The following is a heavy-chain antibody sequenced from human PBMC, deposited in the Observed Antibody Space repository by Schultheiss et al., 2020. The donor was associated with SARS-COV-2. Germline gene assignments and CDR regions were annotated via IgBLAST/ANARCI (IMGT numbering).Heavy chain of an antibody. J-gene: IGHJ4*02. V-gene: IGHV4-31*03. CDR2: IYYSGST. D-gene: IGHD6-19*01. Sequence: LRLSCTVSGGSISSYYWSWIRQHPGKGLEWIGYIYYSGSTYYNPSLKSRVTISVDTSKNQFSLKLSSVTAADTAVYYCARVVEQWLAFDYWGQGTLVTVSS. CDR3: ARVVEQWLAFDY. CDR1: GGSISSYY.